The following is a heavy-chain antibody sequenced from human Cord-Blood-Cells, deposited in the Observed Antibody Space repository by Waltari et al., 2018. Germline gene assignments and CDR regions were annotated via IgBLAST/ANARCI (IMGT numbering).Heavy chain of an antibody. CDR3: ARLPTHCGGDWYSLYYFDY. D-gene: IGHD2-21*02. Sequence: QVQLQQWGAGLLKPSETLSLTCAVYGGSFSGYYWSWIRQPPGKGLEWIGEINHSGSTKYNPSLKSRVTKSVDTSKNQVSLKLSSVTAADTAVYYCARLPTHCGGDWYSLYYFDYWGQGTLVTVSS. CDR2: INHSGST. V-gene: IGHV4-34*01. CDR1: GGSFSGYY. J-gene: IGHJ4*02.